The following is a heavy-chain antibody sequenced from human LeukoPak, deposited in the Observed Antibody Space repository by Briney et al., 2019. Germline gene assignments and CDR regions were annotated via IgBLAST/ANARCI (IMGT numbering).Heavy chain of an antibody. CDR1: GVSFSGSA. CDR3: ASHSDSYCSGANCYVNNFYGLDV. CDR2: IRSRANSFVI. D-gene: IGHD2-15*01. V-gene: IGHV3-73*01. Sequence: GGALRHSCAASGVSFSGSAIHGVGQASGKGGEWVGGIRSRANSFVIVYSALVGGRFTIARDDSRNTAYLQMNSLKTDDTAVYFRASHSDSYCSGANCYVNNFYGLDVWGQGTTVTVSS. J-gene: IGHJ6*02.